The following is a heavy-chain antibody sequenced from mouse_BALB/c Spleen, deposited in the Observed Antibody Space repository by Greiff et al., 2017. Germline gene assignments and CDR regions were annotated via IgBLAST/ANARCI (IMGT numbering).Heavy chain of an antibody. D-gene: IGHD2-3*01. CDR2: IDPSDSET. J-gene: IGHJ2*01. V-gene: IGHV1S127*01. Sequence: QVQLQQSGPQLVRPGASVKISCKASGYSFTSYWMHWVKQRPGQGLEWIGMIDPSDSETRLNQKFKDKATLTVDKSSSTAYMQLSSPTSEDSAVYYCARDPIYDGYYVGDYWGQGTTLTVSS. CDR3: ARDPIYDGYYVGDY. CDR1: GYSFTSYW.